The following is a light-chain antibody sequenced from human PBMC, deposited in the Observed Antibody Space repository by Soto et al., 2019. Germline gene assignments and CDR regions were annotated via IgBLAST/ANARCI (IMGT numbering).Light chain of an antibody. J-gene: IGKJ1*01. V-gene: IGKV1-5*01. CDR3: QQYSSYWT. CDR2: DAS. CDR1: QNINNW. Sequence: DIQMTQSPSTLSASIGDRVTITCRASQNINNWIAWYQQKPGKAPKFLIYDASNLESGVPSRFSGSGSGTEFTLTISSLQPDDFATYYCQQYSSYWTFGQGTKVEIK.